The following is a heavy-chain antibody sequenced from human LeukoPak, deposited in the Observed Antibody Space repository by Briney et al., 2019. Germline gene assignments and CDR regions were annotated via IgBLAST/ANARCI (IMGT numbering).Heavy chain of an antibody. CDR2: ISYDGSNK. CDR1: GFTFSSCG. V-gene: IGHV3-30*18. D-gene: IGHD6-19*01. Sequence: GRSLRLSCAASGFTFSSCGMHWVRQAPGKGLEWVAVISYDGSNKYYADSVKGRFTISRDNSKNTLFLEMNSLRAEDTAVYYCAKALTSGWYLDAFNIWGQGTTVTVSS. CDR3: AKALTSGWYLDAFNI. J-gene: IGHJ3*02.